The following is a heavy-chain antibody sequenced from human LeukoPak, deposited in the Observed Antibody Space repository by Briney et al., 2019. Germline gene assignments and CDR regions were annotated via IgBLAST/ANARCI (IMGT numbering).Heavy chain of an antibody. CDR1: GVSISSSSYY. CDR3: ARQFGSAAIRGTLKYYFDY. J-gene: IGHJ4*02. CDR2: IYYSGST. D-gene: IGHD2-2*01. V-gene: IGHV4-39*01. Sequence: NPSETLSLTCTVSGVSISSSSYYWGWLRQPPGKGLEWIGSIYYSGSTYYNPSLKSRVTISVDTSKNQFSLKLSSVTAADTAVYYCARQFGSAAIRGTLKYYFDYWGQGTLVTVSS.